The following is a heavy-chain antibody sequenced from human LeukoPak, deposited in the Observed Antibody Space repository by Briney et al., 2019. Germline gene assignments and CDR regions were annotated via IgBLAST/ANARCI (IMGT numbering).Heavy chain of an antibody. D-gene: IGHD2-21*02. CDR1: GGSISSGGYS. CDR3: AANFVVVTAIDY. V-gene: IGHV4-30-2*03. Sequence: KPSETLSLTCAVSGGSISSGGYSWSWIRQPPGKGLEWIGYIYYSGSTYYNPSLKSRVTISVDTSKNQFSLKLSSVTAADTAVYYCAANFVVVTAIDYWGQGTLVTVSS. J-gene: IGHJ4*02. CDR2: IYYSGST.